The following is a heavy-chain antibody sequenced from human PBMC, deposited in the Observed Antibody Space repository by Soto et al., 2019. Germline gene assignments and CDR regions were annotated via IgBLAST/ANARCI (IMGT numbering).Heavy chain of an antibody. V-gene: IGHV1-46*01. CDR3: ARDRGTIFGVVTLPYYYYGLDV. D-gene: IGHD3-3*01. Sequence: ASVKVSCKASGYTFTSYYMHWVRQAPGQGLEWMGIINPSGGSTSYAQKFQGRVTMTRDTSTSTVYMELSSLRSEDTAVYYCARDRGTIFGVVTLPYYYYGLDVWGQGTTVTVSS. CDR2: INPSGGST. J-gene: IGHJ6*02. CDR1: GYTFTSYY.